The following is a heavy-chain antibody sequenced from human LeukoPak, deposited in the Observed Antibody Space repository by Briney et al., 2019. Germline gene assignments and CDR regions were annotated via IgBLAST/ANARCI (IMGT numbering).Heavy chain of an antibody. CDR3: ARDWKTNSFDY. J-gene: IGHJ4*02. V-gene: IGHV3-23*01. CDR2: ISGSGGNT. Sequence: GGSLRLSCAGSGFTFSSYAMSWVRQAPGKGLEWVSAISGSGGNTYYADSVKGRFTISRDNAKNSLYLQMNSLRAEDTAVYYCARDWKTNSFDYWGQGTLVTVSS. CDR1: GFTFSSYA. D-gene: IGHD1-1*01.